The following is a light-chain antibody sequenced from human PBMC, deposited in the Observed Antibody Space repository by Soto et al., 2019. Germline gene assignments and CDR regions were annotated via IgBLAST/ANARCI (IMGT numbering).Light chain of an antibody. CDR1: QSITTW. CDR3: QQYNSYRWT. Sequence: DIQMTQSPSTLSASAGDRVTITCRASQSITTWLAWYQQKPGKAPKLLIYDASSLESGVPSRFSGSGSGTEFTLTISSLQPDDFATYYCQQYNSYRWTFGQGTKVDIK. J-gene: IGKJ1*01. CDR2: DAS. V-gene: IGKV1-5*01.